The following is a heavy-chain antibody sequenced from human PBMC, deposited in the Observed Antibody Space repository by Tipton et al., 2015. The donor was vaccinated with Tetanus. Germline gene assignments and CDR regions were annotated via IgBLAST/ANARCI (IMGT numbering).Heavy chain of an antibody. Sequence: TLSLTCTVSGGLISTGGYSWSWFRQPPGKGLEGVGYIYHTGSTYYNPSLKSRVTISVNLSKKHFSLKLSSVTAADTAVYYCARGHGSGRNSFQFEFWGQGAPVIVSS. V-gene: IGHV4-30-2*01. J-gene: IGHJ4*02. CDR1: GGLISTGGYS. CDR2: IYHTGST. CDR3: ARGHGSGRNSFQFEF. D-gene: IGHD3-10*01.